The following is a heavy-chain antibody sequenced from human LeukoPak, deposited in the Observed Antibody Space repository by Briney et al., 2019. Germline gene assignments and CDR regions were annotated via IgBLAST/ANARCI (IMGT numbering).Heavy chain of an antibody. Sequence: SETLSLTCTASGGSVSSGSYYWSWIRQPPGKGLEWIGYIYYSGSTNYNPSLKSRVTISVDTSKNQFSLKLSSVTAADTAVYYCARVLSWVPDYWGQGTLVTVSS. CDR3: ARVLSWVPDY. CDR2: IYYSGST. CDR1: GGSVSSGSYY. D-gene: IGHD1-26*01. J-gene: IGHJ4*02. V-gene: IGHV4-61*01.